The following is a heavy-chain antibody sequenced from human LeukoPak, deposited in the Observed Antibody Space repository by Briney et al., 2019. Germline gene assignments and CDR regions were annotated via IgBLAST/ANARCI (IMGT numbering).Heavy chain of an antibody. V-gene: IGHV3-48*03. CDR2: ISSSGSTI. CDR1: GFTFSSYE. CDR3: ASTSMCRGVVYYYYYGMDV. J-gene: IGHJ6*04. Sequence: GGSLRLSCAASGFTFSSYEMNWVRQAPGKGLEWVSYISSSGSTIYYADSVKGRFTISRENAKNSLYLQMYSLRAEDTAVYYCASTSMCRGVVYYYYYGMDVWGKGTTVTVSS. D-gene: IGHD3-10*01.